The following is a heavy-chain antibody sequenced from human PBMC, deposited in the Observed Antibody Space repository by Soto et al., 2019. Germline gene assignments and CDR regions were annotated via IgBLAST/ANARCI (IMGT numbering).Heavy chain of an antibody. V-gene: IGHV3-9*01. CDR3: AKDKSPYQLNVFDY. Sequence: EVQLVESGGGLVQPGRSLRLSCAASGFTFDDYAMHWVRQAPGKGLAWVSGISWSSGSIAYADSVKGRFTISRDNAKNSLYLQMNSLRAEDTALYYCAKDKSPYQLNVFDYWGQGTLVTVSS. CDR1: GFTFDDYA. D-gene: IGHD2-2*01. CDR2: ISWSSGSI. J-gene: IGHJ4*02.